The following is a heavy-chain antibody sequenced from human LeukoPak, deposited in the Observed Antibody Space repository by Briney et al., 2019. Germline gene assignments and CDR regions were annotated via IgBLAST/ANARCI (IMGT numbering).Heavy chain of an antibody. D-gene: IGHD1-20*01. CDR1: GYSISNGYY. Sequence: SETLSLTCTVSGYSISNGYYWGWVRQTPEKGLEWIGSFYHSGSTYYSPSLKSRVTISLDTSKNQFSLKLSSVTAADTAVYYCTAVANNWNLYYFDYWGQGNLVTVSS. V-gene: IGHV4-38-2*02. CDR2: FYHSGST. CDR3: TAVANNWNLYYFDY. J-gene: IGHJ4*02.